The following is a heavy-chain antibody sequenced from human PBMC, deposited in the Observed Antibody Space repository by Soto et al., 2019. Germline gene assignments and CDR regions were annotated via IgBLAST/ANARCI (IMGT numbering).Heavy chain of an antibody. CDR3: AKDILEVTPGMDV. CDR1: GYSFTSYW. D-gene: IGHD2-21*02. V-gene: IGHV5-51*01. CDR2: IYPGDSDT. Sequence: GESLKISCKGSGYSFTSYWIGWVRQMPGKGLEWMGIIYPGDSDTRYSPSFQGQVTISADNSKNTLYLQMNSLRAEDTAVYYCAKDILEVTPGMDVWGQGTTVTVSS. J-gene: IGHJ6*02.